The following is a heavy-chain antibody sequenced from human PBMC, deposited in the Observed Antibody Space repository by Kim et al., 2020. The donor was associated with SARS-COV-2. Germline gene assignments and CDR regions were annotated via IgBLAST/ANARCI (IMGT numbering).Heavy chain of an antibody. CDR3: ARGHSSSSGRGWFDP. D-gene: IGHD6-6*01. Sequence: SETLSLTCAVYGGSFSGYYWSWIRQPPGKGLEWIGEINHSGSTNYNPSLKSRVTISVDTSKNQFSLKLSSVTAADTAVYYCARGHSSSSGRGWFDPWGQGTLVTVSS. CDR1: GGSFSGYY. V-gene: IGHV4-34*01. CDR2: INHSGST. J-gene: IGHJ5*02.